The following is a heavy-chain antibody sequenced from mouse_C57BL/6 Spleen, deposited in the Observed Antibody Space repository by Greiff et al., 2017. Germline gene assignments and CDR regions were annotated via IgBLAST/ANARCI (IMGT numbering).Heavy chain of an antibody. D-gene: IGHD2-2*01. J-gene: IGHJ1*03. Sequence: QVQLQQPGAELVKPGASVKMSCKASGYTFTSYWITWVKQRPGHGLEWIGDIYPGSGSTNYNEKFKSKATLTVDTSSSTAYMQLSSLTSEDSAVYYCARRGIICYGYDGYLDVWGTGTTVTVSS. CDR1: GYTFTSYW. CDR3: ARRGIICYGYDGYLDV. V-gene: IGHV1-55*01. CDR2: IYPGSGST.